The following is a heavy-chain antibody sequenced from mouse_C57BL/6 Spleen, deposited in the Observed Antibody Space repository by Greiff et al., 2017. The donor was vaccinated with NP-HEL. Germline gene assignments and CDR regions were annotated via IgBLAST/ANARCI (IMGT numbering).Heavy chain of an antibody. CDR1: GYTFTDYY. CDR2: INPNNGGT. Sequence: EVQLQQSGPELVKPGASVKISCKASGYTFTDYYMNWVKQSHGKSLEWIGDINPNNGGTSYNQKFKGKATLTVDKSSSTAYMELRSLTSEDSAVYYCARREITTLGFDYWGQGTTLTVSS. D-gene: IGHD2-4*01. V-gene: IGHV1-26*01. CDR3: ARREITTLGFDY. J-gene: IGHJ2*01.